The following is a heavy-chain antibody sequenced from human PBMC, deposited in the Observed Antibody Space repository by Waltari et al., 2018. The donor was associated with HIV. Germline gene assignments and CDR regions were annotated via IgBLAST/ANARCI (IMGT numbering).Heavy chain of an antibody. CDR3: ARGEGCSGGSFAAYYFDY. CDR1: GGSSSGYY. V-gene: IGHV4-34*01. D-gene: IGHD2-15*01. J-gene: IGHJ4*02. CDR2: INHSGST. Sequence: VQLQQWGAGLLKPAETLSLTCAVCGGSSSGYYWNWIRQAPGRGLELIGEINHSGSTNYNPSRKRRVTISVDTSRNLVSLQLSAVAAADTAVYYCARGEGCSGGSFAAYYFDYCGQGTLVTVAS.